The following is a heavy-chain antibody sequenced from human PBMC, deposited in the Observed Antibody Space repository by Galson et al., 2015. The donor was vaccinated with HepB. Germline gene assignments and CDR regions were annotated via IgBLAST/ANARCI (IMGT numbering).Heavy chain of an antibody. CDR3: ARVRIKDYFDFWGDSTNTEAVFDF. D-gene: IGHD3-3*01. CDR1: GGSVNAGSHF. J-gene: IGHJ6*02. CDR2: IYYGGST. Sequence: ETLSLTCTVSGGSVNAGSHFWTWIRQPPGKGLEWIGYIYYGGSTNYNPSLKSRVTISVETSKNQFSLKLTSVTAADTAVSYCARVRIKDYFDFWGDSTNTEAVFDFWGQGTTVTVSS. V-gene: IGHV4-61*01.